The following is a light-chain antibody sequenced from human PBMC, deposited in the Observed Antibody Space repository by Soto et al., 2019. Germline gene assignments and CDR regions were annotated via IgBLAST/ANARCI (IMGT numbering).Light chain of an antibody. CDR3: QHYNNWPPWT. Sequence: ETVMTQSPVTLSVSPGERATLFCRASQSVRNNLAWYQQKAGQAPRLLIYDASTRATGIPARFSGSGSGTEFALTISSLQSEDFAVYYCQHYNNWPPWTFGQGTK. CDR2: DAS. J-gene: IGKJ1*01. V-gene: IGKV3-15*01. CDR1: QSVRNN.